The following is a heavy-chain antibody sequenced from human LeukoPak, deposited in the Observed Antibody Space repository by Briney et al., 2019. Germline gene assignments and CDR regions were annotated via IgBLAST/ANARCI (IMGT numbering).Heavy chain of an antibody. V-gene: IGHV3-23*01. J-gene: IGHJ4*02. CDR3: AKRGVVIRVILVGFHKEAYYFDS. D-gene: IGHD3-22*01. Sequence: PGGSLRLSCAVSGISLSNYGMSWVRQAPGKGLEWVAGISGSGGDTNYADSVKGRFTISRDNPKNTLYLQMNRLRAEDTAVYFCAKRGVVIRVILVGFHKEAYYFDSWGQGALVTVSS. CDR2: ISGSGGDT. CDR1: GISLSNYG.